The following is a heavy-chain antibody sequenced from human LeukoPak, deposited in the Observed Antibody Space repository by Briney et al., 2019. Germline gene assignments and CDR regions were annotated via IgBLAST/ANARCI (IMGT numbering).Heavy chain of an antibody. D-gene: IGHD3-10*01. Sequence: GGSLRLSCAASGFTFSSYSMNWVRQAPGKGLEWVSSISSSSSYIYYADSVKGRFTISRDNAKNSLYLQMNSLRAEDTAVYYCASGLVRGGSGSYYTPDYYGMNVWGKGTTVTVSS. CDR1: GFTFSSYS. J-gene: IGHJ6*04. CDR3: ASGLVRGGSGSYYTPDYYGMNV. V-gene: IGHV3-21*01. CDR2: ISSSSSYI.